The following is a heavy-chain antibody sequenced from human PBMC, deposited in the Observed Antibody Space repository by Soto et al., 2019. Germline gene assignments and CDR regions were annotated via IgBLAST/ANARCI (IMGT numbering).Heavy chain of an antibody. CDR3: ARESGGATATLDYYYFYMDV. CDR2: MNPNSGGT. CDR1: GYRFSDYY. V-gene: IGHV1-2*02. J-gene: IGHJ6*03. D-gene: IGHD5-12*01. Sequence: QVQLVQSGAEVKKPGASVTVSCKASGYRFSDYYLHWVRQAPGQGPEWMGWMNPNSGGTKYAQKFKGRVTMTRDMSVRTAFMELNWLKSDDTAVYYCARESGGATATLDYYYFYMDVWGIGTTVTVSS.